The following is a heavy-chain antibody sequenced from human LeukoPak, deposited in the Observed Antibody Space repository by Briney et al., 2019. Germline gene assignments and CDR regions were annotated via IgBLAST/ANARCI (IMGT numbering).Heavy chain of an antibody. V-gene: IGHV3-23*01. J-gene: IGHJ4*02. Sequence: PGGSLRLSCAASGFTFGGYAMGWVRQAPGKGLEWVSAISGSGGTTHYADSVKGRFTISRDNSKNTLYLQMNSLRAEDTAVYYCAKETPSWGTFDYWGQGTLVTVSS. CDR2: ISGSGGTT. CDR3: AKETPSWGTFDY. CDR1: GFTFGGYA. D-gene: IGHD3-16*01.